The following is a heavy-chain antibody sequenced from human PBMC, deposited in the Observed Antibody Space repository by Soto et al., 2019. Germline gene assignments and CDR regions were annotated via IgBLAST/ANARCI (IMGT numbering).Heavy chain of an antibody. CDR1: GDSISSPHYY. Sequence: PSETLSLTCTVSGDSISSPHYYWTWIRQPPGKGLEWIGSIYYSGSTYYRPSLKSRVTISVDTSKNQFSLKLSSVTAADTAVYYCARQVPAAIRLGWFDPWGQGTLVTVSS. D-gene: IGHD2-2*02. V-gene: IGHV4-39*01. CDR3: ARQVPAAIRLGWFDP. CDR2: IYYSGST. J-gene: IGHJ5*02.